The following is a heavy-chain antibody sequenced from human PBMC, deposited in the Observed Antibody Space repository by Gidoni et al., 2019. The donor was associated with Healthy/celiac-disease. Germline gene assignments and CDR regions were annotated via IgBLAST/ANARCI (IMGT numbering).Heavy chain of an antibody. CDR1: GFSLSTSGMC. J-gene: IGHJ4*02. CDR3: ARIRIAAAGNYFDY. V-gene: IGHV2-70*15. D-gene: IGHD6-13*01. CDR2: IDWDDDK. Sequence: QVTLRESGPALVIPTQTLTLPCPFSGFSLSTSGMCVSWIRQPPGKALEWLARIDWDDDKYYSTSLKTRLTISKDTSKNQVVLTMTNMDPVDTATYYCARIRIAAAGNYFDYWGQGTLVTVSS.